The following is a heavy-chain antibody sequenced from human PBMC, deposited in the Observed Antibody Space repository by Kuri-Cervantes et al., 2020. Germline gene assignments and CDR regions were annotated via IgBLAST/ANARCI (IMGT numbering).Heavy chain of an antibody. D-gene: IGHD6-13*01. CDR3: AKLGLGY. CDR2: IFGGGRT. Sequence: GESLKISCAASEFTVNSSYMSWVRQAPGKGLEMVSVIFGGGRTHYADSVKGRFTISRDHSKHTLHLQMNSLRVEDTAVYYCAKLGLGYWGHGTLVTVSS. CDR1: EFTVNSSY. J-gene: IGHJ4*01. V-gene: IGHV3-53*01.